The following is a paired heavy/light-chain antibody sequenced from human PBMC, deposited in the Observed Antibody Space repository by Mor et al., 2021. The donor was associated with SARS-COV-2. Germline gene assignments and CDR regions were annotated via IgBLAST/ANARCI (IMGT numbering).Light chain of an antibody. V-gene: IGLV2-11*01. CDR1: SSDVGGYNY. J-gene: IGLJ2*01. CDR2: QVI. CDR3: CSYAGSYTWF. Sequence: QSALTQPRSVSGSPGQSVTISCTGTSSDVGGYNYVSWYQQHPGKAPKLIIYQVIKRPSGVPVRFSGSRSANTASLTISGLQSEDEADYYCCSYAGSYTWFFGGGTKVTVL.
Heavy chain of an antibody. CDR3: ARITVGGKSWSTDAFDI. Sequence: QVTLRESGPALVKPTQTLTLTCTFSGFSLTTNGMCVTWIRQPPGKAPEWLARVDWDDEKYYNTSLKTRLTISKDTSKNQVVLTMTNMDPVDTATYYCARITVGGKSWSTDAFDIWGQGTTVIVSS. CDR2: VDWDDEK. V-gene: IGHV2-70*13. J-gene: IGHJ3*02. CDR1: GFSLTTNGMC. D-gene: IGHD2-15*01.